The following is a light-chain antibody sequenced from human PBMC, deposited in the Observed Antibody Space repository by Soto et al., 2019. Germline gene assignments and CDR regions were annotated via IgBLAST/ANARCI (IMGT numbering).Light chain of an antibody. CDR3: QQYNSAPRT. J-gene: IGKJ3*01. Sequence: DIQMTQSPSSLSASIGDRVIITCRGSQGISNYLAWYQQKPGKVPKLLIYAASTLQSGVPSRFGGSGSGTDFTLTISSLQPEDVATYYCQQYNSAPRTFGPGTKVDIK. V-gene: IGKV1-27*01. CDR1: QGISNY. CDR2: AAS.